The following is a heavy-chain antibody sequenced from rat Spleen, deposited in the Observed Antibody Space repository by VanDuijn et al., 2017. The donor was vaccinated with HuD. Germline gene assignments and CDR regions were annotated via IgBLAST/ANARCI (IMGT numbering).Heavy chain of an antibody. V-gene: IGHV3-4*01. J-gene: IGHJ3*01. CDR1: GYTITSGY. Sequence: EIQLQESGPGLVKPSQSLSLTCSVTGYTITSGYDWSWIRKFPGNKMEWMGYISYSGSTNYNPSLKSRISITRDTSKNQFFLQFNSVTTEDTATYYCARLGTGSSGAFAYWGQGTLVTVSS. D-gene: IGHD5-1*01. CDR2: ISYSGST. CDR3: ARLGTGSSGAFAY.